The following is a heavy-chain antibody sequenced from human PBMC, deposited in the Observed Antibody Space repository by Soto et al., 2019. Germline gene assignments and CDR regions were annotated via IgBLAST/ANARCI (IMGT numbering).Heavy chain of an antibody. CDR2: VNPGGTSV. D-gene: IGHD2-21*02. Sequence: LRLSCEASGFAFSDYYMAWIRQRPGEGPQWIAFVNPGGTSVFYPDSVKGRFTIARENARNSLSLHMTSLRVEDTATYYCARDRAMATMTFDSWGQGSQVTVSS. J-gene: IGHJ4*02. CDR1: GFAFSDYY. V-gene: IGHV3-11*01. CDR3: ARDRAMATMTFDS.